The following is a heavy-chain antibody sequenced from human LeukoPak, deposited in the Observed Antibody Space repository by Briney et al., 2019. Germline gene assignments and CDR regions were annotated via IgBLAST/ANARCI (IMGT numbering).Heavy chain of an antibody. V-gene: IGHV1-18*01. CDR1: GYTFTSYG. D-gene: IGHD2-2*01. CDR2: ISAYNGNT. Sequence: GASVKVSCKASGYTFTSYGISWVRQAPGQGLEWMGWISAYNGNTNYAQKLQGRVTMTTDTSTSTAYMELRSLRSDDTAVYYCARDLCSSTSCRGGFDYWGQGTLVTVSS. CDR3: ARDLCSSTSCRGGFDY. J-gene: IGHJ4*02.